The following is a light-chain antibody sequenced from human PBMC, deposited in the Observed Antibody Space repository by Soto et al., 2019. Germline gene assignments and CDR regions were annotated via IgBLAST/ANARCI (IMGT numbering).Light chain of an antibody. J-gene: IGLJ1*01. Sequence: QSALTQPASVSRSPGQSITISCTGTSSDVGGYNYVSWYQQHPGKAPKFMIYDVSNRPSGVSNRFSGSKSGNTASLTISGLQAEDEADYYCCSYTTSNTRQIVFGTGTRSPS. V-gene: IGLV2-14*01. CDR3: CSYTTSNTRQIV. CDR1: SSDVGGYNY. CDR2: DVS.